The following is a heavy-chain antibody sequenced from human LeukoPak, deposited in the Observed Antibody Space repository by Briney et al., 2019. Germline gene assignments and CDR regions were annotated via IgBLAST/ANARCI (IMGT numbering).Heavy chain of an antibody. V-gene: IGHV7-4-1*02. CDR3: ARGKQVYSNSGDAFDI. CDR1: GYTFTRYA. J-gene: IGHJ3*02. Sequence: GASVKVSCKASGYTFTRYAMNWVRQAPGQGLEWMGWISTNTGNPTYAQDFTGRFVFSLDTSVSTAYLQISSLKAEDTAVYYCARGKQVYSNSGDAFDIWGQGTMVTVSS. CDR2: ISTNTGNP. D-gene: IGHD6-13*01.